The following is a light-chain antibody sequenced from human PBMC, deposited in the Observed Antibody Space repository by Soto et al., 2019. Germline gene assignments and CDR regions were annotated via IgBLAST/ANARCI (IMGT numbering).Light chain of an antibody. CDR3: QQYGSSPLT. CDR1: QSVGSNY. V-gene: IGKV3-20*01. CDR2: GAS. Sequence: EIVLTQSPGTLSLSPGERATLSCRASQSVGSNYLAWYQQKPGQAPRILIFGASNRATGIPDRFSGSGSGTDFTLTISRLEPEDFAVYYCQQYGSSPLTFGGGTKVDIK. J-gene: IGKJ4*01.